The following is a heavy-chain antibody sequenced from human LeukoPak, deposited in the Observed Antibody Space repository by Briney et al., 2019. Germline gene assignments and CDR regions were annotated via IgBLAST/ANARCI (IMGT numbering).Heavy chain of an antibody. D-gene: IGHD6-6*01. CDR1: GFTFSNYA. J-gene: IGHJ4*02. CDR2: VSGSGGST. V-gene: IGHV3-23*01. CDR3: ATHFSSSSY. Sequence: SGGSLRLSCAASGFTFSNYAMSWVRQAPGKGLEWVSAVSGSGGSTYYADSVKGRFTISRDNTKNTLYLQMNSLRAEDTAVYYCATHFSSSSYWGQGTLVTVSS.